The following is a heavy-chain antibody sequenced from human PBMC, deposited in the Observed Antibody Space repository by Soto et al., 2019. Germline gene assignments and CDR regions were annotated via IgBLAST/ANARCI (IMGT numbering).Heavy chain of an antibody. CDR2: IGEGGVSR. CDR3: ARDSVTRVSSDIPGMDV. Sequence: PGGSLRLSCVASGFDFSTYAMGWVRQAPGKGLEWVSVIGEGGVSRVYADAAKGRFTISRDNSKNTLYLQMTSLRVDDTAMYYCARDSVTRVSSDIPGMDVWGQGTTVTVSS. D-gene: IGHD3-10*01. CDR1: GFDFSTYA. J-gene: IGHJ6*02. V-gene: IGHV3-23*01.